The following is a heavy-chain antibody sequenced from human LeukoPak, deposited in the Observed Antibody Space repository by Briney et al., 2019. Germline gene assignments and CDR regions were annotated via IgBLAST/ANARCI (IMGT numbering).Heavy chain of an antibody. CDR3: AATYCGGDCYSASAEYFQH. V-gene: IGHV1-69*13. CDR1: GGTFSSYA. CDR2: IIPIFGTA. D-gene: IGHD2-21*01. Sequence: SVKVSCKASGGTFSSYAISWVRQAPGQGLEWMGGIIPIFGTANYAQKFQGRVTITADESTSTAYMELSSLRSEDTAVYYCAATYCGGDCYSASAEYFQHWGQGTLVTVSS. J-gene: IGHJ1*01.